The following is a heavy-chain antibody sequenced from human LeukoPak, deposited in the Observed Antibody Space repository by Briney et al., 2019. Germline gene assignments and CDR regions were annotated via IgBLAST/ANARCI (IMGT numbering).Heavy chain of an antibody. D-gene: IGHD3-9*01. J-gene: IGHJ6*03. CDR1: GFTFRTYS. V-gene: IGHV3-30*03. CDR2: VSADGRTQ. Sequence: GGSLRLSCAASGFTFRTYSIHWVRQAPGKGLEWVTVVSADGRTQLYSDSVKGRFTVSRDNAKNSLYLQMNSLRAEDTAVYYCARDLRYFDWSDLIGYMDVWGKGTTVTVSS. CDR3: ARDLRYFDWSDLIGYMDV.